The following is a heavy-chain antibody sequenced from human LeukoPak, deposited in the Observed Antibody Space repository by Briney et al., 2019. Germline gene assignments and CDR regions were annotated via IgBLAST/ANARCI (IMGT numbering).Heavy chain of an antibody. CDR3: ARDPPYDSSGYASDY. J-gene: IGHJ4*02. V-gene: IGHV3-11*01. D-gene: IGHD3-22*01. Sequence: GSLRLSCAASGFTFSDYYMSWLRQAPGKGLDWVSYISSSGSTIYYADSVKGRFTISRDNAKNSLYLQMNGLRAEDTAVYYCARDPPYDSSGYASDYWGQGTLVTVSS. CDR2: ISSSGSTI. CDR1: GFTFSDYY.